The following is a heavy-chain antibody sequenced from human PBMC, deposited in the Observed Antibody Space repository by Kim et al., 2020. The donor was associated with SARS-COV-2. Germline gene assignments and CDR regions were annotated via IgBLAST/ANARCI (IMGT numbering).Heavy chain of an antibody. D-gene: IGHD1-26*01. V-gene: IGHV3-66*01. J-gene: IGHJ4*02. CDR3: ARGTYGELLFDY. Sequence: YYADSVKGRFTISRDNSKNTLYLQMNSLRAEDTAVYYCARGTYGELLFDYWGQGTLVTVSS.